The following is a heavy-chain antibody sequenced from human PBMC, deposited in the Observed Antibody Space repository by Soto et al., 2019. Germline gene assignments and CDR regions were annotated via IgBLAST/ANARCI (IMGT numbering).Heavy chain of an antibody. D-gene: IGHD2-21*02. Sequence: PSETLSLTCTVSGGSISSSGYYWGWIRQPPGKGLEWIGSIYYSGSTYYNPSLKSRVTISVDTSKNQFSLKLSSVTAADTAVYYCAKAAYCGGDCYFDWGQGTLVTVSS. CDR2: IYYSGST. CDR1: GGSISSSGYY. J-gene: IGHJ4*02. V-gene: IGHV4-39*01. CDR3: AKAAYCGGDCYFD.